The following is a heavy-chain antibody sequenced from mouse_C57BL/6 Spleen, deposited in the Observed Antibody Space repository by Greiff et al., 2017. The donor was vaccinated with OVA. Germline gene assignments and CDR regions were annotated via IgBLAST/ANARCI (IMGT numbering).Heavy chain of an antibody. D-gene: IGHD2-4*01. CDR2: ISPRDGST. CDR1: GYTFTSYD. J-gene: IGHJ3*01. V-gene: IGHV1-85*01. Sequence: VQLQESGPELVKPGASVKLSCKASGYTFTSYDINWVKQRPGQGLEWIGWISPRDGSTKYNEKFKGKATLTVDTASSTAYMELHSLTSEDSAVYFCARKFYYDYAWFAYWGQGTLVTVSA. CDR3: ARKFYYDYAWFAY.